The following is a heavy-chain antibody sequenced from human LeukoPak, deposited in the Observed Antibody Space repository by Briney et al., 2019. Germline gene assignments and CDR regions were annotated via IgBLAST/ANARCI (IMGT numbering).Heavy chain of an antibody. D-gene: IGHD2-15*01. J-gene: IGHJ4*02. CDR1: GFTFSSYA. CDR2: ISGSGGST. Sequence: GSLRLSCAASGFTFSSYAMSWVRQAPGKGLQWVSVISGSGGSTYYADSVKGRFTISRDNSKNTLYVQMNSLRAEDTAVYYCAKVCNRVAAPFFCHDYWGQGTLVTVSS. V-gene: IGHV3-23*01. CDR3: AKVCNRVAAPFFCHDY.